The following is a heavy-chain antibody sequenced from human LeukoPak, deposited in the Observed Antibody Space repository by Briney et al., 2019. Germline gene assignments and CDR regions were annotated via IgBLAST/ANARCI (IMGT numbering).Heavy chain of an antibody. V-gene: IGHV3-74*01. CDR3: ARVSIGWYHFDY. CDR2: INPDGSTT. D-gene: IGHD6-19*01. Sequence: PGGSLRLSCVASGFSFSSYWMHWVRQVPGKGLVWVSRINPDGSTTSYADSVKDRFTISRDNAKSMVYLQMNSLRGEDSAVYYCARVSIGWYHFDYWGQGVLVSVSS. CDR1: GFSFSSYW. J-gene: IGHJ4*02.